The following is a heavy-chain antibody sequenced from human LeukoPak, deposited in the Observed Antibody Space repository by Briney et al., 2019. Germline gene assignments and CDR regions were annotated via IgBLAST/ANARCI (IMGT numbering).Heavy chain of an antibody. CDR3: AREGRVPAALPDNWFDP. CDR2: IYTSGST. Sequence: PSETPSLTCTVSGGSISSYYWSWIRQPAGKGLEWIGRIYTSGSTNYNPSLKSRVTLSVDTSKNQFSLKLSSVTAADTAVYYCAREGRVPAALPDNWFDPWGQGTLVTVSS. V-gene: IGHV4-4*07. J-gene: IGHJ5*02. CDR1: GGSISSYY. D-gene: IGHD2-2*01.